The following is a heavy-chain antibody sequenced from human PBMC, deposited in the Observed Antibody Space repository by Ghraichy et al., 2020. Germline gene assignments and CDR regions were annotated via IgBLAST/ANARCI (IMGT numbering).Heavy chain of an antibody. CDR1: GFTFSSYA. Sequence: GGSLRLSCAASGFTFSSYAMTWVRQAPGKGLEWVSGISGNGGITYYADSVKGRFTISRDNSKNTLYLQMNSLRAEDTAVYYCGKAPHDYINGPLEYWGQGTLVTVSS. D-gene: IGHD4-11*01. V-gene: IGHV3-23*01. CDR2: ISGNGGIT. J-gene: IGHJ4*02. CDR3: GKAPHDYINGPLEY.